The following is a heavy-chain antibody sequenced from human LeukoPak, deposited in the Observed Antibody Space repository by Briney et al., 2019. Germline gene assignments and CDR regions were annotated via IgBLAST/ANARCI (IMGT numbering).Heavy chain of an antibody. CDR3: AKWTGPTVYYQYYMDV. Sequence: PGGSLRLSCAASGFTFSSYAMSWVRQAPGKGLEWVSDISSSGSNTYYADSVKGRFTISRDNPKNTLYLQMNSLRAEDTAVYYCAKWTGPTVYYQYYMDVWGKGATVTVSS. J-gene: IGHJ6*03. D-gene: IGHD3/OR15-3a*01. CDR2: ISSSGSNT. V-gene: IGHV3-23*01. CDR1: GFTFSSYA.